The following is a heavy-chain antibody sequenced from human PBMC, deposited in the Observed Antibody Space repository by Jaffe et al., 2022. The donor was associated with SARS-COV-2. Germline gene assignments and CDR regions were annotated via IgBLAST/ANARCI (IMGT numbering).Heavy chain of an antibody. J-gene: IGHJ5*02. CDR2: IYSSGST. Sequence: QLQLQESGPGLVKPSETLSLTCTISGASFSSSAYYWGWIRQPPGKGLEWIGSIYSSGSTYYNPSLKSRVTISVDTSKNQFSLNLTSVTASDTALFYCVRIRYCIKSSCTSFDPWGQGTLVTVSS. V-gene: IGHV4-39*01. CDR3: VRIRYCIKSSCTSFDP. D-gene: IGHD2-8*01. CDR1: GASFSSSAYY.